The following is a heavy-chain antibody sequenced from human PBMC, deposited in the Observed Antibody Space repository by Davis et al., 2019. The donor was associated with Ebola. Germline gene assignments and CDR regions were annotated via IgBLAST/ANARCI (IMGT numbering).Heavy chain of an antibody. Sequence: GESLKISCAASGFTVGSYAMSWVRQAPGKGLEWVGLIRSKAYSATTEYAASVKGRFTISRDDSKSIAYLQMDSLTAAETAVYYCARGARRDGYNYHGTYDFWGHGTVVTVSS. CDR3: ARGARRDGYNYHGTYDF. V-gene: IGHV3-49*04. J-gene: IGHJ3*01. D-gene: IGHD5-24*01. CDR2: IRSKAYSATT. CDR1: GFTVGSYA.